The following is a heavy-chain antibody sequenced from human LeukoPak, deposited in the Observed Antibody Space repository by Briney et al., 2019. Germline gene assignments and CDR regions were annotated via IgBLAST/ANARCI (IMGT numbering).Heavy chain of an antibody. D-gene: IGHD3-22*01. J-gene: IGHJ3*02. Sequence: GRSLRLSCAASGFTFSSYAMHWVRQAPGKGLECVAVISYDGSNKYYADSVKGRFTISRDNSKNTLYLQMNSLRAEDTAVYYCAGDTYYYDSSGYTPPGGAFDIWGQGTMVTVSS. CDR3: AGDTYYYDSSGYTPPGGAFDI. V-gene: IGHV3-30-3*01. CDR2: ISYDGSNK. CDR1: GFTFSSYA.